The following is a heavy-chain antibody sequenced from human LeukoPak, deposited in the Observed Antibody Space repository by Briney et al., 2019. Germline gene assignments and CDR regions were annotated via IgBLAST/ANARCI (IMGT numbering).Heavy chain of an antibody. Sequence: PGGSLRLSCAASGFTFSGSAMHWVRQAPGKGLEWVSCIRFDGSNTYHADSVKGRFTISRDNSKNTLYLQMNSLTSEDTAVYYCAKVKTDILIPDSWGQGTLVTVSS. V-gene: IGHV3-30*04. J-gene: IGHJ4*02. D-gene: IGHD2-21*02. CDR2: IRFDGSNT. CDR3: AKVKTDILIPDS. CDR1: GFTFSGSA.